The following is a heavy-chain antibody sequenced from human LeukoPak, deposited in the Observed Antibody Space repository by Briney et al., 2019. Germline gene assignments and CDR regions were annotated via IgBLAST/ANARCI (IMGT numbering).Heavy chain of an antibody. CDR3: ASIVKDCSGGSCYGFYYFDY. V-gene: IGHV4-59*01. CDR2: IYYSGST. D-gene: IGHD2-15*01. CDR1: GGSISSYY. Sequence: KPSETLSLTCTVSGGSISSYYWSWIWQPPGKGLEWIGYIYYSGSTNYNPSLKSRVTISVDTSKNQFSLKLSSVTAADTAVYYCASIVKDCSGGSCYGFYYFDYWGQGTLVTVSS. J-gene: IGHJ4*02.